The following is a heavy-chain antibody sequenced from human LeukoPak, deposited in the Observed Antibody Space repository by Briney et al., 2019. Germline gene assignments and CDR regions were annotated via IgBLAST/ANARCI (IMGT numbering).Heavy chain of an antibody. CDR2: INRGGNT. Sequence: SQTLSLTCSVYGVSFSDYYWTWVREPPGKGLEWIGGINRGGNTNYKPSLDTRVTVSVDRSKNEFSLKLTSVTAADPAAYYCARGLRITSPSSLFSRIGDHYMDVWGRGTRVGVSS. CDR3: ARGLRITSPSSLFSRIGDHYMDV. D-gene: IGHD2-15*01. J-gene: IGHJ6*03. V-gene: IGHV4-34*01. CDR1: GVSFSDYY.